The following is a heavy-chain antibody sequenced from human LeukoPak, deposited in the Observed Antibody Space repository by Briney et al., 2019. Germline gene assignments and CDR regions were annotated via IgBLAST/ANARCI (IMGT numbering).Heavy chain of an antibody. V-gene: IGHV1-46*01. J-gene: IGHJ4*02. Sequence: ASVKISCKASGYTXTTYYIHWVRQAPGQGLEWMGIIDPSGGSTTSKQKFQGRVTMTRDTSTSTVYMELSSLRSEDTAVYYCARGESSSSFDHWGQGTLVTVSS. D-gene: IGHD6-6*01. CDR2: IDPSGGST. CDR3: ARGESSSSFDH. CDR1: GYTXTTYY.